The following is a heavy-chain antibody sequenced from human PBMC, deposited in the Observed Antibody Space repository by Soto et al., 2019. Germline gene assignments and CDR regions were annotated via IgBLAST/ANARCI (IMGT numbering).Heavy chain of an antibody. V-gene: IGHV3-21*01. CDR2: ISSSSSYI. CDR3: AREGIGAARNALFDY. Sequence: GGSLRLSCAASGFTFSSYGMHWVRQAPGKGLEWVSSISSSSSYIYYADSVKGRFTISRDNAKNSLYLQMNSLRAEDTAVYYCAREGIGAARNALFDYWGQGT. D-gene: IGHD6-13*01. J-gene: IGHJ4*02. CDR1: GFTFSSYG.